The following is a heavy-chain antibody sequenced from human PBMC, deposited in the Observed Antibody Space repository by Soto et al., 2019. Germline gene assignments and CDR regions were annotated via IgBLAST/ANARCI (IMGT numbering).Heavy chain of an antibody. V-gene: IGHV3-64D*08. CDR2: ISSNGGST. CDR1: GFTFSSYA. Sequence: GGSLRLSCSASGFTFSSYAMHWVRQAPGKGLEYVSAISSNGGSTYYADSVKGRFTISRDNSRNTVYLQMSSLRAEDPAVYYCVKDYIVGALDAFVIWGQGTMVTVSS. J-gene: IGHJ3*02. D-gene: IGHD1-26*01. CDR3: VKDYIVGALDAFVI.